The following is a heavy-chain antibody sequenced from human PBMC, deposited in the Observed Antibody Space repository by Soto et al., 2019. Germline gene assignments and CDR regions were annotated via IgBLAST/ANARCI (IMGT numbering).Heavy chain of an antibody. D-gene: IGHD3-22*01. CDR2: INHSGST. CDR1: GGSFSGYY. J-gene: IGHJ4*01. V-gene: IGHV4-34*01. CDR3: ARGASGYYDSSGYYSPYYFDY. Sequence: QVQLLQWGAGLLKPSETLSLTCAVYGGSFSGYYWSWIRQPPGKGLEWIGEINHSGSTNYNPSLKSRVTISVDTSKNQFSLKLSSVTAADTSVYYCARGASGYYDSSGYYSPYYFDYWGHGTLVTVSS.